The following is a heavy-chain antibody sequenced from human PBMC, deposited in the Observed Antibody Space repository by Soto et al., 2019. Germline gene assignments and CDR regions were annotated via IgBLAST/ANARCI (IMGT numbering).Heavy chain of an antibody. V-gene: IGHV4-39*01. CDR3: ARLGGYCSSSSCYGYYGMDV. J-gene: IGHJ6*02. Sequence: PSETLSLTSTVTGGSISSGPSSWGWIRQPPGEGLEWIGTFYYSESTYYNPSLESRVTISVDTSKNQFSLKVTSVTVADTAVYYCARLGGYCSSSSCYGYYGMDVWGQGTTVT. CDR1: GGSISSGPSS. CDR2: FYYSEST. D-gene: IGHD2-2*01.